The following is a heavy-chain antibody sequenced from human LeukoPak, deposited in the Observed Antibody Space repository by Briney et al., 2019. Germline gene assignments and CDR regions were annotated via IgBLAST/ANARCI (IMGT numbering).Heavy chain of an antibody. CDR3: AGSMGPGHYYVADY. CDR1: EFTFSSYS. J-gene: IGHJ4*02. D-gene: IGHD3-22*01. CDR2: ISSSRNYI. Sequence: PGGSLRLSCAASEFTFSSYSMNWVRQAPGKGLEWVSCISSSRNYIYYADSVKGRFTISRDNAKNSLFLQMNSLRVEDTAVYYCAGSMGPGHYYVADYWGQGTLVTVSS. V-gene: IGHV3-21*01.